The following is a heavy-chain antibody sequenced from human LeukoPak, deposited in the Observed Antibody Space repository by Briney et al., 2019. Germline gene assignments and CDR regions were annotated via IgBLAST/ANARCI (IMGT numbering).Heavy chain of an antibody. V-gene: IGHV3-23*01. J-gene: IGHJ4*02. D-gene: IGHD6-19*01. CDR3: AKGRPPSDSSGWYDGPFDY. Sequence: GGSLRLSCAASGFTFSSYAMSWVRQAPGKGLEWVSAISGSGGSTYYADSVKGRFTISRDNSKNTLYLQMNSLRAEDTAVYYCAKGRPPSDSSGWYDGPFDYWGQGTLVTVSS. CDR1: GFTFSSYA. CDR2: ISGSGGST.